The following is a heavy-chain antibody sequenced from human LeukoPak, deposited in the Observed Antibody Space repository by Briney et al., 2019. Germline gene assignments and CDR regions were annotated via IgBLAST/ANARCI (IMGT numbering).Heavy chain of an antibody. CDR3: ARETRYSSSWSAGAFDI. CDR2: INPSGGST. J-gene: IGHJ3*02. CDR1: GYTFTSYY. V-gene: IGHV1-46*01. Sequence: ASVKVSCKASGYTFTSYYMHWVRQAPGQGLEWMGIINPSGGSTSYAQKFQGRATMTRDTSTSTVYMELSSLRSEDTAVYYCARETRYSSSWSAGAFDIWGQGTMVTVSS. D-gene: IGHD6-13*01.